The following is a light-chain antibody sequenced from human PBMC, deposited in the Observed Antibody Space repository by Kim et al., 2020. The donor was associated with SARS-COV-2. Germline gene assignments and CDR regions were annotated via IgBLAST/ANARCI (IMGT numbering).Light chain of an antibody. CDR3: SSYTSSSTFPYV. CDR1: SSDVGGYNY. J-gene: IGLJ1*01. CDR2: DVS. Sequence: LTQPASVSGSPGQSITISCTGTSSDVGGYNYVSWYQQHPGKAPKLMIYDVSKRPSGVSNRFSGSKSGNTASLTISGLQAEDEADYYCSSYTSSSTFPYVFGTGTKVTVL. V-gene: IGLV2-14*01.